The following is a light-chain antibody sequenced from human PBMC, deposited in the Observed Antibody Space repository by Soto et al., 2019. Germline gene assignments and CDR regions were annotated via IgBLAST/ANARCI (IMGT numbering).Light chain of an antibody. CDR1: QSVSSN. CDR2: GAS. V-gene: IGKV3-15*01. J-gene: IGKJ2*01. Sequence: EIVMTQSPATLSVSPGERATLSCRASQSVSSNLAWYQQKAGQAPRLLISGASTRATGIPARFSGSGSGTEFTLTISSLQSADFAVYYCQHYHNWPPRYTFGQGTKLESK. CDR3: QHYHNWPPRYT.